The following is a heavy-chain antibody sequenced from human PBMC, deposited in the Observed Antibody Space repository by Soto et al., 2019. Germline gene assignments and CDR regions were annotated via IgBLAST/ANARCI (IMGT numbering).Heavy chain of an antibody. CDR3: ARPYYGANVDY. J-gene: IGHJ4*02. D-gene: IGHD3-3*01. Sequence: QVKLVQSGAEVKKPGASVKVSCKASGYTFTSYDINWVRQATGQGLEWMGWRNPNSGNTGYAQKFQGRVTMTRNTSKSTAYREQKNLRSEDTAGYYTARPYYGANVDYWGQGTQVTVSS. V-gene: IGHV1-8*01. CDR2: RNPNSGNT. CDR1: GYTFTSYD.